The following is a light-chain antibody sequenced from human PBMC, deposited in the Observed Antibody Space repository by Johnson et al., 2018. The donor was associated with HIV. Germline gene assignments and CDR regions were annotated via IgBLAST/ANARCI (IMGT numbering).Light chain of an antibody. Sequence: HSVLTQPPSVSAAPGQKVTISCSGSSSNIGNNYVSWYQQLPGTAPKLLIYDNNKRPSEIPDRFSGSKSGTSATLGITGLQTGDEADYYCGTWDTRRSGGGVFGTGTTFTFL. J-gene: IGLJ1*01. V-gene: IGLV1-51*01. CDR2: DNN. CDR3: GTWDTRRSGGGV. CDR1: SSNIGNNY.